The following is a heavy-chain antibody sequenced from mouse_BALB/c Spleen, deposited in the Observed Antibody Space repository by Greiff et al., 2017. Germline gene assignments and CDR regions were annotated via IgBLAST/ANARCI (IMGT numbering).Heavy chain of an antibody. J-gene: IGHJ3*01. D-gene: IGHD2-14*01. Sequence: EVQLQQSGAELVRPGALVKLSCKASGFNIKDYYMHWVKQRPEQGLEWIGWIDPENGNTIYDPKFQGKASITADTSSNTAYLQLSSLTSEDTAVYYCARYDGAWFAYWGQGTLVTVSA. V-gene: IGHV14-1*02. CDR1: GFNIKDYY. CDR2: IDPENGNT. CDR3: ARYDGAWFAY.